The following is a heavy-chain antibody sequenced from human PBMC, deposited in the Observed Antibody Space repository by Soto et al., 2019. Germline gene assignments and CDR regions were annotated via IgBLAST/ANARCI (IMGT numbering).Heavy chain of an antibody. J-gene: IGHJ4*02. CDR2: LIPLFGTT. CDR1: GGTFSGHA. V-gene: IGHV1-69*06. CDR3: ARGPNWGYRFDS. Sequence: QVQLVQSGAEVKKPGSSVKVSCEASGGTFSGHAISWVRQAPGQGPEWMGGLIPLFGTTQHAQNFQDRLTIPPDKSTSTAYMALTSLRFEDTAIYYCARGPNWGYRFDSWGQGTLVTVSS. D-gene: IGHD7-27*01.